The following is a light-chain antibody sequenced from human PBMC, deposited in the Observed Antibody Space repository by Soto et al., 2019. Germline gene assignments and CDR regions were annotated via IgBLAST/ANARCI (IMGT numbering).Light chain of an antibody. Sequence: IPMTQSPSSLSASVGDRVTITCRASRYIRSDLSWYQQRPGQAPKVLIYAASSLQSGVPLRFSGSGSGTDFTLTISSLQPEDFATYYCLQDYNYPWTFGQGTKVEIK. V-gene: IGKV1-6*01. CDR1: RYIRSD. CDR2: AAS. CDR3: LQDYNYPWT. J-gene: IGKJ1*01.